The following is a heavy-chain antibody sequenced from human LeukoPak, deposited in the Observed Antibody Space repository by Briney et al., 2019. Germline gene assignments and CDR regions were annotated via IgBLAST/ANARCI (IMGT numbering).Heavy chain of an antibody. CDR3: AREIFGSGSNPDF. Sequence: PGGSLRLSCAASGFAFNIYAVHGVRGSPGQGLEWVALIWHYGSHKFYSNSVRGQFTISRDNSKNTVSLQRNNLRSEDTAVYYCAREIFGSGSNPDFWGQGTLVTVSS. V-gene: IGHV3-33*01. D-gene: IGHD3-10*01. CDR2: IWHYGSHK. J-gene: IGHJ4*02. CDR1: GFAFNIYA.